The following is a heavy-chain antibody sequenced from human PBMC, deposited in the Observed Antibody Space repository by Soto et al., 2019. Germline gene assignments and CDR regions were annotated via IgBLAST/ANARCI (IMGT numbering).Heavy chain of an antibody. J-gene: IGHJ4*02. CDR1: GFTFSSYA. CDR3: ARSPTTVTSIFDY. CDR2: ISYDGNNK. Sequence: GGSLRLSCAASGFTFSSYAMHWVRQAPGKGLEWVAVISYDGNNKYYADSVKGRFTISRDNSKNTLYLQMNSLRTDDTAVYYCARSPTTVTSIFDYWGQGTLVTVSS. V-gene: IGHV3-30-3*01. D-gene: IGHD4-17*01.